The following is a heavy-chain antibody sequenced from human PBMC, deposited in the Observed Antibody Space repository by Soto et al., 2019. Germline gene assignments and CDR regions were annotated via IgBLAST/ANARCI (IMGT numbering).Heavy chain of an antibody. CDR2: IYYSGTT. CDR3: AKTGPYDILTYWYFDL. V-gene: IGHV4-39*01. CDR1: GDSISSSSYY. D-gene: IGHD3-9*01. Sequence: SETLSLTCIVSGDSISSSSYYWVWIRQPPGKGLEWIGSIYYSGTTYYNPSLESRVTISIDTSKNQFSLKVSSLTAADTAVYYCAKTGPYDILTYWYFDLWGRGTLVSVSS. J-gene: IGHJ2*01.